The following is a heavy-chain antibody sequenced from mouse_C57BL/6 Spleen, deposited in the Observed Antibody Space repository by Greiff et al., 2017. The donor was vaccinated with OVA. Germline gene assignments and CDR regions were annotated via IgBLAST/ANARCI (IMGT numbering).Heavy chain of an antibody. CDR1: GYSLTSYG. D-gene: IGHD1-1*01. CDR3: DRKDYGSSWSMDY. Sequence: VKLVESGPGLVQPGQCLTITCTVSGYSLTSYGIHWVRQSPGKGLEWLGVICSGGSTDYNTAFISRQSISKDNSKSQIFFKMNSLQADDTAIYYCDRKDYGSSWSMDYWGQGTSVTVSS. J-gene: IGHJ4*01. V-gene: IGHV2-2*01. CDR2: ICSGGST.